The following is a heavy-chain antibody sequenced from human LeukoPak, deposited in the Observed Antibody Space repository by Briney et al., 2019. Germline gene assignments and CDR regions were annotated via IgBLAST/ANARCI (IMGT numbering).Heavy chain of an antibody. CDR3: AKSPPRCSGGSCYGY. J-gene: IGHJ4*02. Sequence: GGSLRLSCAASGFXFSSFALSWVRQAPGKGLEWISGISGSGGRTDYADSVKGRFTISRDNSKNTLYLQMSSLRADGTALYYCAKSPPRCSGGSCYGYWGQGTLVTVSS. CDR1: GFXFSSFA. D-gene: IGHD2-15*01. V-gene: IGHV3-23*01. CDR2: ISGSGGRT.